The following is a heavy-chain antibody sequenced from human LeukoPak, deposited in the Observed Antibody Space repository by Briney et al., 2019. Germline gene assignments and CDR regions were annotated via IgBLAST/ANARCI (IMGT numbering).Heavy chain of an antibody. Sequence: GGSLRLSCAGSGFIFNSHWMTWVRQAPGMGLEWVGNIRQDGDEKFHADSVRGRFTISRDNAKNSLYLHLNSLRAEDTAIYCARVRTEWYIDLWGRGTLVTVSP. J-gene: IGHJ2*01. D-gene: IGHD2-8*02. CDR2: IRQDGDEK. V-gene: IGHV3-7*01. CDR1: GFIFNSHW. CDR3: ARVRTEWYIDL.